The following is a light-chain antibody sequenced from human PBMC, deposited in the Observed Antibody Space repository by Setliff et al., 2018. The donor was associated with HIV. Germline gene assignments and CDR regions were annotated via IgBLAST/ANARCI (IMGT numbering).Light chain of an antibody. CDR3: SSFTSSSTYI. V-gene: IGLV2-14*03. CDR1: SRDIGYNNF. Sequence: QSVLTQPASVSGPPGQSITISCTGTSRDIGYNNFVSWYQQHPGKVPKLLIHDVTNRPSGVSNRFSGSKSANTASLTISGLQAEDEADYYCSSFTSSSTYIFGSGTRVTVL. J-gene: IGLJ1*01. CDR2: DVT.